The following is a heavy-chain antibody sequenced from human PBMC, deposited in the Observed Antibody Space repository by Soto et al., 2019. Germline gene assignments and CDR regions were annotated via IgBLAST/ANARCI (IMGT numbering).Heavy chain of an antibody. J-gene: IGHJ6*02. CDR3: ARRANDIHGDYLNPIYYYGMDV. D-gene: IGHD4-17*01. V-gene: IGHV1-69*01. CDR1: GGTFSSYA. CDR2: IIPIFGTA. Sequence: QVQLVQSGAEVKKPGSSVKVSCKASGGTFSSYAISWVRQAPGQGLEWMGGIIPIFGTANYAQKFQGRVTITAEESTSTAYMELSRLRSEDTAVYYCARRANDIHGDYLNPIYYYGMDVWGQGTTVTVSS.